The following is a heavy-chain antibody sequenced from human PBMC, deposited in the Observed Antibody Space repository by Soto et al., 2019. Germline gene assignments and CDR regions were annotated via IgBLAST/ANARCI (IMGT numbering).Heavy chain of an antibody. J-gene: IGHJ6*03. CDR2: IYYSGST. CDR1: GGSISSYY. V-gene: IGHV4-59*08. D-gene: IGHD3-9*01. CDR3: ARGWGYYDILTGYYIPYYYYYMDV. Sequence: PSETLSLTCTVSGGSISSYYWSWIQQPPGKGLEWIGYIYYSGSTNYNPSLKSRVTISVDTSKNQFSLKLSSVTAADTAVYYCARGWGYYDILTGYYIPYYYYYMDVWGKGTTVTVSS.